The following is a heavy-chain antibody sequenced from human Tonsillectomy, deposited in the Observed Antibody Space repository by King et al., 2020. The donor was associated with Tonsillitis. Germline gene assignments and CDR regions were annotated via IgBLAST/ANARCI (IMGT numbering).Heavy chain of an antibody. J-gene: IGHJ4*02. D-gene: IGHD1-26*01. Sequence: VQLVESGGGVVQPGRSLRLSCAASGFTFSSYGMHWVRQAPGKGLEWVANIKQDGSEKYYVDSVKGRFTISRDNAKNSLYLQMNSLRAEDTAVYYCARRYSGSYRIDYWGQGTLVTVSS. CDR2: IKQDGSEK. V-gene: IGHV3-7*03. CDR1: GFTFSSYG. CDR3: ARRYSGSYRIDY.